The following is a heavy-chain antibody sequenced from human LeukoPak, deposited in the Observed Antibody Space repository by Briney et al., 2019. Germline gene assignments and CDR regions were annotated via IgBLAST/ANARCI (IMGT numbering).Heavy chain of an antibody. CDR2: MNPNSGGS. CDR3: ASVRIQLYYDADSYGMDV. Sequence: GASVKVSCKASGYTFTGYYLHWVRQAPGQGLEWMGWMNPNSGGSNSAQKFQGRVTMTRDTSVSTAYMELRRLRSDDTAVYYCASVRIQLYYDADSYGMDVWGQGTTVTVSS. CDR1: GYTFTGYY. J-gene: IGHJ6*02. V-gene: IGHV1-2*02. D-gene: IGHD5-18*01.